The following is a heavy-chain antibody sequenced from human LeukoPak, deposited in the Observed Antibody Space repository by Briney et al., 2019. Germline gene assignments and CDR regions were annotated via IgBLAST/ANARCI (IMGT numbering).Heavy chain of an antibody. CDR2: INHSGST. Sequence: SETLSLTCAVYGGSFSGYYWSWIRQPPGKGLEWIGEINHSGSTNYNPSLKSRVTISADTSKNQFSLKLSSVTAADTAVYYCAREHGRAQAFDYWGQGTLVTVSS. D-gene: IGHD1-14*01. J-gene: IGHJ4*02. CDR3: AREHGRAQAFDY. V-gene: IGHV4-34*01. CDR1: GGSFSGYY.